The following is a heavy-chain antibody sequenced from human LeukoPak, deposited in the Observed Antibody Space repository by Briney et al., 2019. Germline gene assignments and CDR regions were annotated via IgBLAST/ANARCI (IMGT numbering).Heavy chain of an antibody. CDR1: GGSISSYY. Sequence: SETLSLTCTDSGGSISSYYWSWIRQPAGKGLEWIGRIYTSGSTNYNPSLKSRVTMSVDTSKNQFSLKLSSVTAADTAVYYCARERLPSRVQLWEFGYWGQGTLVTVSS. J-gene: IGHJ4*02. CDR3: ARERLPSRVQLWEFGY. D-gene: IGHD5-18*01. CDR2: IYTSGST. V-gene: IGHV4-4*07.